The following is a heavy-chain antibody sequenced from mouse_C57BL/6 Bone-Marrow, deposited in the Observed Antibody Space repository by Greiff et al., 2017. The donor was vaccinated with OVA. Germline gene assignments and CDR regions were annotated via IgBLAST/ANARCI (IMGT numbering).Heavy chain of an antibody. J-gene: IGHJ1*03. CDR3: AKSDWDYGSSFYWYFDV. CDR1: GYTFTSYW. CDR2: IDPSDSYT. D-gene: IGHD1-1*01. Sequence: QVQLQQPGAELVMPGASVKLSCKASGYTFTSYWMHWVKQRPGQGLEWIGEIDPSDSYTNYNQKFKGKSTLTVDKSSSTVYMQLSSLTSEVSAVYYCAKSDWDYGSSFYWYFDVWGTGTTVTVSS. V-gene: IGHV1-69*01.